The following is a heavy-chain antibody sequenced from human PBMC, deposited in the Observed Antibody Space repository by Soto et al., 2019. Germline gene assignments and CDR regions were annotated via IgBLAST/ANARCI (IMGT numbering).Heavy chain of an antibody. CDR2: INASNGNT. J-gene: IGHJ6*02. CDR3: ARGGVDSSGFDYYYYGMDV. V-gene: IGHV1-3*01. CDR1: GYTFTSYA. Sequence: QVQLVQSGAEVKKPGASVKVSCKASGYTFTSYAMHWVRQAPGQRLEWMGWINASNGNTKYSQKFQGRVTITRDTSASTAYMELSSLRSEDTAVYYCARGGVDSSGFDYYYYGMDVWGQGTTVTVSS. D-gene: IGHD3-22*01.